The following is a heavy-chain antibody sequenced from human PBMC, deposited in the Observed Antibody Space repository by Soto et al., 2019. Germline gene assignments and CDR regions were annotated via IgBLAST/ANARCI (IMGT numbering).Heavy chain of an antibody. D-gene: IGHD2-2*01. Sequence: EVQLVESGGGLVQPGGSLRLSCAASGFGFSSYWMTWVRQAPGKGLEWVANIKQDGSEKYYVDSVKGRFTISRDNAKKSVYLQMNSLRGEDTAVYYCARDSGVAPADIVTAAGATLLLFDHWGQGTPVTVSS. CDR3: ARDSGVAPADIVTAAGATLLLFDH. CDR1: GFGFSSYW. V-gene: IGHV3-7*03. J-gene: IGHJ4*02. CDR2: IKQDGSEK.